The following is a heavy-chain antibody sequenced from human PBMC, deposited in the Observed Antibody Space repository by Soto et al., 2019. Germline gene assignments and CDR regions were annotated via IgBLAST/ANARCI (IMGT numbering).Heavy chain of an antibody. D-gene: IGHD2-21*02. CDR3: ARAPDTACFCRVY. Sequence: RLSNGAAEGACVNFGIRRVLQAKKKGLEWVSRASGSGSSTYYADAVKGRFTIYRDNSRNTLSLQMDVLRPEDMAIFYCARAPDTACFCRVYWGQGILVTVSS. CDR2: ASGSGSST. V-gene: IGHV3-23*01. CDR1: EGACVNFG. J-gene: IGHJ4*02.